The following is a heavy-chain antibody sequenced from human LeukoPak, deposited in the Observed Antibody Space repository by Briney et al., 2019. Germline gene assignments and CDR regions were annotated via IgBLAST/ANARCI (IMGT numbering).Heavy chain of an antibody. J-gene: IGHJ4*02. CDR2: ISGSGDST. D-gene: IGHD1-26*01. V-gene: IGHV3-23*01. CDR3: AKGASSSSAPLSGSHLFDY. Sequence: GGSLRLSCAASGFTFSSYAMSWVRQAPGKGLEWVSAISGSGDSTFFADSVKGRFTISRDNSKNTLDLQMNSLRAEDTAVYYCAKGASSSSAPLSGSHLFDYWGQGTLVTVSS. CDR1: GFTFSSYA.